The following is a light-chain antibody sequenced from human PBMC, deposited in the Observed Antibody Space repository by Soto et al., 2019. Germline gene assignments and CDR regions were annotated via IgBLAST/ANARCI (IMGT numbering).Light chain of an antibody. CDR2: GAS. CDR1: LGISIN. Sequence: FVMPQSPDTLYLSPGEGATLSCRASLGISINLAWYQQRPGQAPRLLIYGASTRAAGIPARFSGSRSGTDFTLTISRLEPEDFAVYYCQQYGSSATFGQGTKVDIK. CDR3: QQYGSSAT. V-gene: IGKV3-20*01. J-gene: IGKJ1*01.